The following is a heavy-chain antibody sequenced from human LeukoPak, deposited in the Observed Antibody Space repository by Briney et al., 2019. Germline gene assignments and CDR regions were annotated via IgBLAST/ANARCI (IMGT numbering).Heavy chain of an antibody. Sequence: LRLSCAASGFTFDDYAMHWVRQPPGKGLEWIGYIYHSGSTYYNPSLKSRVTISVDRSKNQFSLKLSSVTAADTAVYYCARATVTTERPHSDAFDIWGQGTMVTVSS. V-gene: IGHV4-30-2*01. D-gene: IGHD4-17*01. J-gene: IGHJ3*02. CDR1: GFTFDDYA. CDR3: ARATVTTERPHSDAFDI. CDR2: IYHSGST.